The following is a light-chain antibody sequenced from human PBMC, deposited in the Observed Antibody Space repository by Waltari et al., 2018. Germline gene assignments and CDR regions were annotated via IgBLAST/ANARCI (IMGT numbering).Light chain of an antibody. V-gene: IGLV2-23*02. J-gene: IGLJ3*02. CDR2: DVN. CDR1: STAVGQYNL. Sequence: QSALTQTATVSGSPGQSITISCTGSSTAVGQYNLVSWYRQHPDQAPKLIIYDVNKRPLGVSNRFSGSKSGNTASLTISGLQAADEADYYCCSYAGSSVSVFGGGTKVTVL. CDR3: CSYAGSSVSV.